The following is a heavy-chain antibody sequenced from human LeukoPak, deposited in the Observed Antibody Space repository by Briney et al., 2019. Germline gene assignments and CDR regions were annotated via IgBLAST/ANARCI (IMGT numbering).Heavy chain of an antibody. D-gene: IGHD6-6*01. Sequence: GRSLRLSCAASGFTFSSYGMHWVRQAPGKGLEWVAVISYDGSNKYYVDSVKGRFTISRDNSKNTLYLQMNSLRAEDTAVYYCAKDLGSSPYYYYGMDVWGQGTTVTVSS. CDR2: ISYDGSNK. CDR1: GFTFSSYG. CDR3: AKDLGSSPYYYYGMDV. J-gene: IGHJ6*02. V-gene: IGHV3-30*18.